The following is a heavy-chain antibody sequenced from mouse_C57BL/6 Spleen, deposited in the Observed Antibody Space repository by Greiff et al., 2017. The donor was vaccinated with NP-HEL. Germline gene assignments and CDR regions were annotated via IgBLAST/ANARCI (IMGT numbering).Heavy chain of an antibody. D-gene: IGHD1-1*01. Sequence: VQLQQSGPELVKPGASVKISCKASGYAFSSSWMNWVKQRPGKGLEWIGRIYPGDGDTNYNGKFKGKATLTAANSSSTAYMQLSSLTSEDSAVYFCARSITTVFDYWGQGTTRTVSS. V-gene: IGHV1-82*01. CDR1: GYAFSSSW. CDR3: ARSITTVFDY. J-gene: IGHJ2*01. CDR2: IYPGDGDT.